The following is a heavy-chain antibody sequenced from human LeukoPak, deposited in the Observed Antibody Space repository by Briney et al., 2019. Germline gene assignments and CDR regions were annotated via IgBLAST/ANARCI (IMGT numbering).Heavy chain of an antibody. Sequence: GGSLRLSCAASGFTFSSYGMHWVRQAPGKGLEWVSVLHGGGTTAYYVDSVKDRFTISRDSSKNTLYLQMSSLRAEDTAVYYCARVYPAGSQYFDYWGQGTLVTVSS. CDR2: LHGGGTTA. CDR3: ARVYPAGSQYFDY. V-gene: IGHV3-NL1*01. CDR1: GFTFSSYG. J-gene: IGHJ4*02. D-gene: IGHD1-26*01.